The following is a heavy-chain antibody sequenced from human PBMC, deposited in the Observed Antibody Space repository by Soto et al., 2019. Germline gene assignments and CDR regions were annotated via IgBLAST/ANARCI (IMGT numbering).Heavy chain of an antibody. V-gene: IGHV3-48*03. CDR1: GFTFSSYE. J-gene: IGHJ4*02. Sequence: EVQLVESGGGLVQPGGSLRLSCAASGFTFSSYEMNWVRQAPGKGLEWVSYISSSGSTIYYADSVKGRFTISRDNAKNSLYLQMNSVRAEDTAVYYCARVTVGATRRWYFDYWGQGTLVTVSS. CDR2: ISSSGSTI. CDR3: ARVTVGATRRWYFDY. D-gene: IGHD1-26*01.